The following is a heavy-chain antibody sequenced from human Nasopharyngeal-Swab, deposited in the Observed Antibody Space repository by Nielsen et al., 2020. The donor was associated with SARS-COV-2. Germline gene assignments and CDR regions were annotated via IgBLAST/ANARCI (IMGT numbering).Heavy chain of an antibody. J-gene: IGHJ6*02. CDR3: ALGPYYYGSGSAPTQYGMDV. V-gene: IGHV3-21*04. D-gene: IGHD3-10*01. CDR1: GFTFNNYN. Sequence: GGSLRLSCAASGFTFNNYNFNWVRQAPGKGLEWVSSISSSSSYIYYADSVKGRFTISRDNAKNSLYLQMNSLRAEDTALYYCALGPYYYGSGSAPTQYGMDVWGQGTTVTVSS. CDR2: ISSSSSYI.